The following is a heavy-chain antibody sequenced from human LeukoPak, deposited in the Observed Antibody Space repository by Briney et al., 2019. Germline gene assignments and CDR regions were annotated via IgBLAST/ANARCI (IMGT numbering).Heavy chain of an antibody. CDR2: ISGSGGST. Sequence: GGSLRLSCAASGFTFSSYAMSWVRQAPGKGLEWVSGISGSGGSTYYADSVKGRFTISRDNSKNTVYLQMNSLRAQDTAVYYCAKDIGTRDAFDIWGQGPMLTVSS. V-gene: IGHV3-23*01. CDR3: AKDIGTRDAFDI. CDR1: GFTFSSYA. J-gene: IGHJ3*02. D-gene: IGHD1-14*01.